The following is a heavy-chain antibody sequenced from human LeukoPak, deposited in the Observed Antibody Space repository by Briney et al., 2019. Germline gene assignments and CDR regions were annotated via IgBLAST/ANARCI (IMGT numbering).Heavy chain of an antibody. Sequence: ASVKVSCKASGYTFSRNAIHWVRQAPGQRLEWMGRTNGDNSSTKYSQKFQGRVTVTRDTSASTAYMELSSLRSEDTAVYYCARDLTLGGDAFDIWGQGTMVTVSS. CDR2: TNGDNSST. CDR3: ARDLTLGGDAFDI. CDR1: GYTFSRNA. V-gene: IGHV1-3*01. J-gene: IGHJ3*02. D-gene: IGHD3-16*01.